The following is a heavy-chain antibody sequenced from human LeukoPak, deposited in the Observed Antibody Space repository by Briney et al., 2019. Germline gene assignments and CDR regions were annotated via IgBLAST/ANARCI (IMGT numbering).Heavy chain of an antibody. J-gene: IGHJ4*02. D-gene: IGHD3-22*01. CDR1: GFTFSSYS. Sequence: GSLRLSCAASGFTFSSYSMNWVRQAPGKGLEWVSYISNSGSNRYYADSVKGRFTISRDNAKNSVYLQMNSLRAEDTAVYYCARDLMIVMVEEEGSADYWGQGTLVTVSS. CDR2: ISNSGSNR. V-gene: IGHV3-48*04. CDR3: ARDLMIVMVEEEGSADY.